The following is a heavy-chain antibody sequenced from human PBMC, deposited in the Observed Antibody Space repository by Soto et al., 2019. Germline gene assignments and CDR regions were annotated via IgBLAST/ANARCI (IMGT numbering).Heavy chain of an antibody. CDR1: GYTFTMYG. J-gene: IGHJ1*01. CDR2: ISAYNGNT. V-gene: IGHV1-18*01. D-gene: IGHD3-22*01. Sequence: GASVKVSCKASGYTFTMYGISCVGQAPLQWRDGMGWISAYNGNTNYAQKLQGRVTMTTDTSTSTAYMELRSLRSDDTAVYYCARELKTYYYDSSGYRPLQHWGQGTLVTVSS. CDR3: ARELKTYYYDSSGYRPLQH.